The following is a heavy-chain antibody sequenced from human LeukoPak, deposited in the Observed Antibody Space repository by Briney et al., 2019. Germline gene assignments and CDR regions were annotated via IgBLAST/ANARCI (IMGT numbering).Heavy chain of an antibody. CDR1: GGSISSYY. J-gene: IGHJ3*02. Sequence: PSETLSLTCTVSGGSISSYYWSWIRQPPGKGLEWIGYIYYSGSTNYNPSLKSRVTISVDTSKNQFSLKLNSVTAADTAVYYCARASGSYRWGAWGRPDAFDIWGQGTMVTVSS. V-gene: IGHV4-59*01. D-gene: IGHD1-26*01. CDR2: IYYSGST. CDR3: ARASGSYRWGAWGRPDAFDI.